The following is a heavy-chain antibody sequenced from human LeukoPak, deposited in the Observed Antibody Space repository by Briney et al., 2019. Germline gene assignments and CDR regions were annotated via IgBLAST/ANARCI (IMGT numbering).Heavy chain of an antibody. CDR3: ARLYYYDSSAYSREYFQH. J-gene: IGHJ1*01. Sequence: GGSLRLSCAASGFTFSSYWMSWVRQAPGKGLEWVANIKQDGSEKYYVDSVKGRFTISRDNAKNSLYLQMNSLRAEDTAVYYCARLYYYDSSAYSREYFQHWGQGTLVTVSS. D-gene: IGHD3-22*01. CDR2: IKQDGSEK. CDR1: GFTFSSYW. V-gene: IGHV3-7*01.